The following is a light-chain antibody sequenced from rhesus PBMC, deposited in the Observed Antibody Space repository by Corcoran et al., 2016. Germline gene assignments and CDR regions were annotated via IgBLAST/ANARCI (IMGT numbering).Light chain of an antibody. J-gene: IGKJ4*01. CDR3: HQDYSWPLT. CDR2: GAS. V-gene: IGKV3-42*01. Sequence: EIVMTQSPATLSLSPGERATLSCRASQSVSSSLAWYQQKPGQAPNPLIYGASSRATGIPDRFTGSGSGTEFTLTISSLEPEDVGVYYCHQDYSWPLTFGGGTKVELK. CDR1: QSVSSS.